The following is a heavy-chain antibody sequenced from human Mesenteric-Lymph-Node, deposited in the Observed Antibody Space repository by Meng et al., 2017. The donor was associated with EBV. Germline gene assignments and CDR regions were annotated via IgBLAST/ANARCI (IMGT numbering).Heavy chain of an antibody. D-gene: IGHD3-16*01. J-gene: IGHJ5*02. V-gene: IGHV4-34*01. Sequence: QVQLQQWGAGLLKASXXXXLTCAVYGGSFSDYYWTWIRQPPGKGLEWIGEVNHGGTTIYNPSLESRVTISVDTSKNQFSLKLTSVTAADTAVYFCAAVGSFASSLDPWGQGTLVTVSS. CDR3: AAVGSFASSLDP. CDR2: VNHGGTT. CDR1: GGSFSDYY.